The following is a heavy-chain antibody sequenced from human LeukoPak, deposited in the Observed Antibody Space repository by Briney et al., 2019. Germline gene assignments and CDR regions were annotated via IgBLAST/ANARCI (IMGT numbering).Heavy chain of an antibody. CDR1: GFTFGDYA. Sequence: GGSLRLSCTASGFTFGDYAMSWVRQAPGKGLEWVGFIRSKAYGGTTEYAASVKGRFTISRDDSKSIAYLQMNSLKTEDTAVYYCTRVFAPGRFLEWYHYYYYMDVWGKGTTVTVSS. CDR2: IRSKAYGGTT. CDR3: TRVFAPGRFLEWYHYYYYMDV. V-gene: IGHV3-49*04. J-gene: IGHJ6*03. D-gene: IGHD3-3*01.